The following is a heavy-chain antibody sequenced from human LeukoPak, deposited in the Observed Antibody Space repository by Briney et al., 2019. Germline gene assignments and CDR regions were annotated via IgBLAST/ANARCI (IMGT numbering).Heavy chain of an antibody. CDR3: GRVGRVGDGFDI. CDR2: INAGNGNT. Sequence: ASVKVSCKASGYTFTSYAMHWVRQAPGQRLEWMGWINAGNGNTKYSREFQGRVTITRDTSASTAYMELSRRRSDDTAVYFCGRVGRVGDGFDIWGQGTMVTVSS. V-gene: IGHV1-3*01. CDR1: GYTFTSYA. D-gene: IGHD2-15*01. J-gene: IGHJ3*02.